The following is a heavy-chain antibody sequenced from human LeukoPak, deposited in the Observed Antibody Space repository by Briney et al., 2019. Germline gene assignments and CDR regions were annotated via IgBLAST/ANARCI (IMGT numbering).Heavy chain of an antibody. CDR1: SDSISGYY. J-gene: IGHJ5*02. Sequence: PSETLSLTCSVPSDSISGYYWSWVRQPPGKGLEWIGYIYYSGSTNYNPSLKSRVTISVDTSKNQFSLKLSSVTAADTAVYYCARRYCSSTSCYPFDPWGQGTPVTVSS. CDR3: ARRYCSSTSCYPFDP. V-gene: IGHV4-59*01. D-gene: IGHD2-2*01. CDR2: IYYSGST.